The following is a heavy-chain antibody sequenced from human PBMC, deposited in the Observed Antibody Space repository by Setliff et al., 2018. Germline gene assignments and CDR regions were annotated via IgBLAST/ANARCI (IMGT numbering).Heavy chain of an antibody. V-gene: IGHV4-38-2*02. CDR1: GFTFSDYY. D-gene: IGHD3-22*01. CDR3: ARDSLDRDTYYYDSSGYSSAFDI. J-gene: IGHJ3*02. Sequence: PSETLRLSCAASGFTFSDYYMSWIRQPPGQGLEWIGSIYHSGSTYYNPSLKSRVTISVDTSKNQFSLKLSSVTAADTAVYYCARDSLDRDTYYYDSSGYSSAFDIWGQGTMVTVSS. CDR2: IYHSGST.